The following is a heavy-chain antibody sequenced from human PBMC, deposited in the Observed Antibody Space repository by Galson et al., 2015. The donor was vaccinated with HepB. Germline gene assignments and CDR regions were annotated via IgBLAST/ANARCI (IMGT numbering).Heavy chain of an antibody. Sequence: SVKVSCKASGYTFTGYYMHWVRQAPGQGLEWMGRINPNSGGTNYAQKFQGRVTMTRDTSISTAYMELSRLRSDDTVVYYCARGLSSSWYGGDAFDIWGQGTMVTVSS. CDR1: GYTFTGYY. D-gene: IGHD6-13*01. CDR2: INPNSGGT. CDR3: ARGLSSSWYGGDAFDI. J-gene: IGHJ3*02. V-gene: IGHV1-2*05.